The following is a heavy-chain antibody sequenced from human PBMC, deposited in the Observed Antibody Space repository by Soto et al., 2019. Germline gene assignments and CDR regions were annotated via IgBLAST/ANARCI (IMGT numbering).Heavy chain of an antibody. CDR3: ARAGCDGGSCYTLVGLRYGMDV. V-gene: IGHV3-30-3*01. CDR2: ISYDGNTK. J-gene: IGHJ6*02. Sequence: QVQLVESGGGVVQPGRSLRLSCAASGFILSTYAMYWVRQAPGKGLEWVAVISYDGNTKYYADSVKGRFTISRDNSKNTPYLQMNALRAEDTAVYYCARAGCDGGSCYTLVGLRYGMDVWGQGTTVTVSS. D-gene: IGHD2-15*01. CDR1: GFILSTYA.